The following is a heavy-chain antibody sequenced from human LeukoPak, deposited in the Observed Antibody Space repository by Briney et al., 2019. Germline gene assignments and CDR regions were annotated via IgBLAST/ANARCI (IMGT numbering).Heavy chain of an antibody. CDR1: GFTFSSYA. V-gene: IGHV3-23*01. Sequence: GGSLRLSCAASGFTFSSYAMSWVRQAPGKGLEWVSAISGSGGSTYYADSVKGRFTISRDNSKNTLYLQVNSLRAEDTAVYYCAKDGKGYSSSWYSSHWGQGTLVTVSS. CDR2: ISGSGGST. CDR3: AKDGKGYSSSWYSSH. D-gene: IGHD6-13*01. J-gene: IGHJ4*02.